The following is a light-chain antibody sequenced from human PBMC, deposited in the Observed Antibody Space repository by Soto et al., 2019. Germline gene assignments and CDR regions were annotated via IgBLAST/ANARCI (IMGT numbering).Light chain of an antibody. CDR2: GAS. J-gene: IGKJ5*01. V-gene: IGKV3-15*01. CDR1: QSVSSY. Sequence: EIVMTQSTATLSVSPGERVTLSCRASQSVSSYLAWYQHKPGQPPRLLIYGASTRATNIPARFSGSGSGTDFTLTISNLQPEDFAVYFCQQCSDWPLFTFGQGTRLEIK. CDR3: QQCSDWPLFT.